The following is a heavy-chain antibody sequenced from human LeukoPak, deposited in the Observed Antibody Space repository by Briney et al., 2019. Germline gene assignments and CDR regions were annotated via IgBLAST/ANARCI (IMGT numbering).Heavy chain of an antibody. CDR1: GYSFTSYW. CDR2: IYPGDSDT. V-gene: IGHV5-51*01. Sequence: KPGEFLKISCKGSGYSFTSYWIGWVRQMPGKGLEWMGIIYPGDSDTRYSPSFQGQVTISADKSISTAYLQWSSLKASDTAMYYCARHEKESDFWSGYNIDYWGQGTLVTVSS. D-gene: IGHD3-3*01. J-gene: IGHJ4*02. CDR3: ARHEKESDFWSGYNIDY.